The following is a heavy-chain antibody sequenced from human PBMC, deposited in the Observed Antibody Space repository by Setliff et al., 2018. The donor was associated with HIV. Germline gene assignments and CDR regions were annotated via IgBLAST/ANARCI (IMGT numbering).Heavy chain of an antibody. V-gene: IGHV3-20*04. J-gene: IGHJ2*01. Sequence: ETLSLTCSVSGASISSYYWSWVRQAPGKGLEWVSGINWNGGSTGYADSVKGRFTISRDNSKNTLYLQMNSLRAEDTAVYYCAKAGIAAAAGGYFDLWGRGTLVTVSS. D-gene: IGHD6-13*01. CDR1: GASISSYY. CDR3: AKAGIAAAAGGYFDL. CDR2: INWNGGST.